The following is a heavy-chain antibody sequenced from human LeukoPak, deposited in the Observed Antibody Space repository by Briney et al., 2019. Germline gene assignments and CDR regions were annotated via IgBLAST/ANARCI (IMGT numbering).Heavy chain of an antibody. CDR1: GFTFSSYS. V-gene: IGHV4-34*01. CDR3: ARWLGGAAV. CDR2: INHSGST. Sequence: GSLRLSCAASGFTFSSYSMNWIRQPPGKGLEWIGEINHSGSTNYNPSLKSRVTISVDTSKNQFSLKLSSVTAADTAVYYCARWLGGAAVWGQGTLVTVSS. J-gene: IGHJ4*02. D-gene: IGHD6-13*01.